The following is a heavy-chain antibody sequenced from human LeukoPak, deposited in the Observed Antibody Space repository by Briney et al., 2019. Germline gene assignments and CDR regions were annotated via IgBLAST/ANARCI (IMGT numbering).Heavy chain of an antibody. CDR3: AKGTIGVVTLDAFDI. D-gene: IGHD3-3*01. Sequence: PGGSLRLSCAASGFIFRNYGIHWVRQAPGKGPEWVALISYDGSNKFYADSVKGRFTISRDNSENTLFLQMNSLKIEDTAVYYCAKGTIGVVTLDAFDIWGQGTMVTVSS. J-gene: IGHJ3*02. V-gene: IGHV3-30*18. CDR2: ISYDGSNK. CDR1: GFIFRNYG.